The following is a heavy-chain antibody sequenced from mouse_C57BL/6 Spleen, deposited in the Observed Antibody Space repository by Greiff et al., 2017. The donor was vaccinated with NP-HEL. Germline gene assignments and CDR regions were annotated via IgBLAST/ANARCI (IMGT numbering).Heavy chain of an antibody. V-gene: IGHV14-2*01. D-gene: IGHD1-1*01. Sequence: EVKLQESGAELVKPGASVKLSCTASGFNIKDYYMHWVKQRTEQGLEWIGRIDPEDGETKYAPKFQGKATITADTSSNTAYLQLSSLTSEDTAVYYCSRWRVATDYAMDYWGQGTSVTVSS. J-gene: IGHJ4*01. CDR3: SRWRVATDYAMDY. CDR1: GFNIKDYY. CDR2: IDPEDGET.